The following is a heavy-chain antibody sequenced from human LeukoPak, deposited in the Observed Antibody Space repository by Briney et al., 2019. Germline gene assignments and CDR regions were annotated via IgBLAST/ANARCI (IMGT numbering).Heavy chain of an antibody. D-gene: IGHD6-19*01. CDR1: GYTFTGYY. CDR3: ASDEGYSSGWYYGY. Sequence: ASVKVSCKASGYTFTGYYMDWVRQAPGQGLEWMGWINPNSGGTNYAQKFQGRVTMTRDTSISTAYMELSRLRSDDTAVYYCASDEGYSSGWYYGYWGQGTLVTFSS. CDR2: INPNSGGT. J-gene: IGHJ4*02. V-gene: IGHV1-2*02.